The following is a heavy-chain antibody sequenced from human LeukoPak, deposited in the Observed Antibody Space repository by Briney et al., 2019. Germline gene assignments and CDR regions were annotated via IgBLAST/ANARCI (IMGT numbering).Heavy chain of an antibody. D-gene: IGHD3-22*01. CDR1: SGSISSYY. CDR2: IYYSGNT. Sequence: PSETLSPTCTVSSGSISSYYWSWIRQPPGKGLEWIGYIYYSGNTDYNPSLKSRVTISVDTSKKQFPLKLSSVTAADTAVYYCASGGYYDSSGYYRRFFQHWGQGTLVTVSS. CDR3: ASGGYYDSSGYYRRFFQH. J-gene: IGHJ1*01. V-gene: IGHV4-59*01.